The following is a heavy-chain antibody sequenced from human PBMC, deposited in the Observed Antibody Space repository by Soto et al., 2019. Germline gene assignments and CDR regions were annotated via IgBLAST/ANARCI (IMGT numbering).Heavy chain of an antibody. CDR3: ARDGYGDPYYYYAMDV. D-gene: IGHD4-17*01. V-gene: IGHV3-48*03. Sequence: LRLSCAASGFTFTFYEMNWVRQAPGKGLEWLSYIDTAGSTKYYADSVKGRFTISRDNAKNSLSLQMNNLRAEDTAVYYCARDGYGDPYYYYAMDVWGQGTTVTVSS. J-gene: IGHJ6*02. CDR2: IDTAGSTK. CDR1: GFTFTFYE.